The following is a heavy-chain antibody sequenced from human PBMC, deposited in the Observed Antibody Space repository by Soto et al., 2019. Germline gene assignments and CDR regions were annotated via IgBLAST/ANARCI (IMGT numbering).Heavy chain of an antibody. V-gene: IGHV4-31*03. CDR1: GGSISSGGYY. J-gene: IGHJ5*02. CDR3: AREHNRATYYDFWSGRDENNWLDP. CDR2: IYYSGST. Sequence: SETLSLTCTVSGGSISSGGYYWSWIRQHPGKGLEWIGYIYYSGSTYYNPSLKSRVTISVDTSKNQFSLKLSSVTAADTAVYYCAREHNRATYYDFWSGRDENNWLDPWGQGTLVTVSS. D-gene: IGHD3-3*01.